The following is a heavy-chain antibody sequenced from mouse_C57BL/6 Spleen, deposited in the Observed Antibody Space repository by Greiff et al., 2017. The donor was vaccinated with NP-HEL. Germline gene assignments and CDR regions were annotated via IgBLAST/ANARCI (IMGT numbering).Heavy chain of an antibody. CDR2: IDPSDSYT. CDR3: ARGLRQDFDV. D-gene: IGHD2-4*01. V-gene: IGHV1-69*01. J-gene: IGHJ1*03. CDR1: GYTFTSYW. Sequence: VQLQQPGAELVMPGASVKLSCKASGYTFTSYWMHWVKQRPGQGLEWIGEIDPSDSYTNYNQKFKGKSTLTVDKSSSTAYMQLSSLTSEDSAVYYYARGLRQDFDVWGTGTTVTVSS.